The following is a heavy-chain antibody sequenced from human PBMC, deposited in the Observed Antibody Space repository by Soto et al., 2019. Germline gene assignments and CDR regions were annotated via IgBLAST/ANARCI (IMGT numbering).Heavy chain of an antibody. Sequence: LRLSCTASGFDFSTYSMNWVRQAPGKGLEWIAYVSMDSDTIHYADSVKGRFTISRDDAENSLYLQMNSLRDEDTATYYCARLYYDYVWGQGTTVTVSS. CDR1: GFDFSTYS. J-gene: IGHJ6*02. CDR2: VSMDSDTI. CDR3: ARLYYDYV. V-gene: IGHV3-48*02. D-gene: IGHD3-3*01.